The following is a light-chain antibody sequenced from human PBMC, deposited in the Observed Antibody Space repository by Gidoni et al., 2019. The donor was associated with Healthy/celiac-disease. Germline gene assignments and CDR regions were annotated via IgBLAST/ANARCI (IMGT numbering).Light chain of an antibody. CDR3: QQYYSTPCS. Sequence: DIVMTQSPDSLAVSLGESATINCKSSQSVLYSSNNKNYLALYQQKPGQPPKLLIYWASTRESGVPDRFSGSGSGTDFTLNISSLQAEDVAVYYCQQYYSTPCSFGQGTKLEIK. J-gene: IGKJ2*04. V-gene: IGKV4-1*01. CDR2: WAS. CDR1: QSVLYSSNNKNY.